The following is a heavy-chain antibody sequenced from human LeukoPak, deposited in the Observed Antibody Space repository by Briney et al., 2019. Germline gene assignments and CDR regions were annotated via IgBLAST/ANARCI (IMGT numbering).Heavy chain of an antibody. Sequence: GGSLRLSCAASGFTFSSYAMSWVRQAPGKGLEWVSAISGSGSGGSTYYADSVKGRFTISRDNSKNTLYLQMNSLRAEDTAVYYCAKYRYDFWSGYLNYWGQGTLVTVSS. D-gene: IGHD3-3*01. CDR3: AKYRYDFWSGYLNY. J-gene: IGHJ4*02. CDR1: GFTFSSYA. CDR2: ISGSGSGGST. V-gene: IGHV3-23*01.